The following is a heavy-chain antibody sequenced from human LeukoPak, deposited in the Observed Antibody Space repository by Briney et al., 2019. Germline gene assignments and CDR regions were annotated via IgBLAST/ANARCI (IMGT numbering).Heavy chain of an antibody. CDR1: GFTVSSNY. CDR2: ICSGGST. V-gene: IGHV3-53*01. J-gene: IGHJ4*02. Sequence: PPGGSLRLSCAVSGFTVSSNYMSWVRQAPGKGLEWVSVICSGGSTYYADSVKGRFTISRDNSKNTLYLQMNSLRAEDTAVYYCARVSSGYGDYWGQGTLVTVSS. CDR3: ARVSSGYGDY. D-gene: IGHD3-22*01.